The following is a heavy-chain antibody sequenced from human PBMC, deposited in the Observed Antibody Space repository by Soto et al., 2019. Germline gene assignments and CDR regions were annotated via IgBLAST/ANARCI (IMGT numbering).Heavy chain of an antibody. CDR1: GGSISSGGFY. J-gene: IGHJ5*02. V-gene: IGHV4-31*03. CDR2: IYHSGNT. CDR3: ARGTYQYYDSSGVQNRFDP. D-gene: IGHD3-22*01. Sequence: QVQLQESGPGLVQPSQTLSLTCTVSGGSISSGGFYWSWIGHHPEKGLEGIGWIYHSGNTYYNPPLKSRVTLLEDTSKNQSSLKLTSVTAADTAVYYCARGTYQYYDSSGVQNRFDPWGQGTLVTVSS.